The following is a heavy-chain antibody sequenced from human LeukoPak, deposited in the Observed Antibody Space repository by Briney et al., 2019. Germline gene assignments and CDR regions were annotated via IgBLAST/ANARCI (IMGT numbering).Heavy chain of an antibody. Sequence: QAGGSLRLSRAASGFTFSGSALHWVRQASGKGLEWVGRIRSTANGYATAYAASVKGRFTISRDDSKNTAYLQMDSLKTEDTAVYYCTGNYYGSGSYADFDYWGQGTLVTVSS. J-gene: IGHJ4*02. CDR3: TGNYYGSGSYADFDY. CDR2: IRSTANGYAT. V-gene: IGHV3-73*01. CDR1: GFTFSGSA. D-gene: IGHD3-10*01.